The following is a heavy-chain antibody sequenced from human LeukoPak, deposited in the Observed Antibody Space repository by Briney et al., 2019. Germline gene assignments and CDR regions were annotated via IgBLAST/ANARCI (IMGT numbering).Heavy chain of an antibody. CDR1: GFTFSRYW. CDR3: AKDRGYSYGISEY. D-gene: IGHD5-18*01. J-gene: IGHJ4*02. CDR2: INPDGSTT. Sequence: GESLRLSCAASGFTFSRYWIHWVRQAPGKGLEWVSRINPDGSTTTYADSVKGRFTISRDNAKNTVYLQMNSLRAEDTAVYYCAKDRGYSYGISEYWGQGTLVTVSS. V-gene: IGHV3-74*01.